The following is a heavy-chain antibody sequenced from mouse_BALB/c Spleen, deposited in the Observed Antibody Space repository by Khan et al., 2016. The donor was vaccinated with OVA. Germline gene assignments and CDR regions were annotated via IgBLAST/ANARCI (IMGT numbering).Heavy chain of an antibody. CDR2: IWSDGST. V-gene: IGHV2-6*02. J-gene: IGHJ4*01. CDR1: GFSLTSYG. Sequence: VQLQESGPGLVAPSQSLSITCTVSGFSLTSYGIHWVRQPPGKGLEWLVVIWSDGSTNYNSVLKSRLGIRKDNSKSQVFLKMNSLQTDDTAIYYCARWFDGYSSLYAMDYWGQGTSVTVSS. CDR3: ARWFDGYSSLYAMDY. D-gene: IGHD2-3*01.